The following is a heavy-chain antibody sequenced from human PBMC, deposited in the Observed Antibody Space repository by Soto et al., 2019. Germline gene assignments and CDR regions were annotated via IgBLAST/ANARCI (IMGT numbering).Heavy chain of an antibody. J-gene: IGHJ4*02. D-gene: IGHD1-7*01. V-gene: IGHV3-23*01. Sequence: QLLESGGGLVQPGGSLRLSCAASGFTFSSYAMNWVRQAPGKGLEWVSATSAGRGDTYYADSVKGRFTISSDNSKNSLYLHMNSLRDEDTAVYYCAKDLWSACITGTTGFDCWGQGTLVTVSS. CDR1: GFTFSSYA. CDR2: TSAGRGDT. CDR3: AKDLWSACITGTTGFDC.